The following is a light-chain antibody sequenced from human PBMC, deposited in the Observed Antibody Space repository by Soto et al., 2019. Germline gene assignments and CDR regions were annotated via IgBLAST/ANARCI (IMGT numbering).Light chain of an antibody. CDR2: GAS. J-gene: IGKJ1*01. Sequence: EIGLTQSPATLSLSPGERATLSCRASQSVPRNYLAWYQHKPGQSPRLLISGASTRATGIPARFSGSGSGTDFTLTISGLEAEDLGVYYCQQYGSSPGTFGQGTKVEIK. V-gene: IGKV3-20*01. CDR3: QQYGSSPGT. CDR1: QSVPRNY.